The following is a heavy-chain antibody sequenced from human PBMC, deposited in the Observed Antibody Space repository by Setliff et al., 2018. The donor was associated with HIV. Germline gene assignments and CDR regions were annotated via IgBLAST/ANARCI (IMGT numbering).Heavy chain of an antibody. CDR3: ARVPTSSWYVTTQRTKEYFHH. D-gene: IGHD6-13*01. Sequence: SETLSLTCTVSGVSTSSTSYYWGWIRQPPGKGLEWIGYIYYSGNTYYNPSLKSRVTISEDTSRNQFSLRLSSVTAADTAIYYCARVPTSSWYVTTQRTKEYFHHWGQGTLVTVSS. CDR2: IYYSGNT. V-gene: IGHV4-39*07. J-gene: IGHJ1*01. CDR1: GVSTSSTSYY.